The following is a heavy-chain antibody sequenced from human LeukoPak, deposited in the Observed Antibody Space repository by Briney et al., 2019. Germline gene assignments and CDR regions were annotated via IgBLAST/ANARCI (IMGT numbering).Heavy chain of an antibody. V-gene: IGHV3-43*01. J-gene: IGHJ3*02. CDR2: ISWDGGST. CDR1: GFTFYDYT. D-gene: IGHD6-13*01. Sequence: PGGSLRLSCAASGFTFYDYTMHWVRQAPGKGLEWVSLISWDGGSTYYADSVKGRFTISRDNSKNSLYLQMNSLRTEDTALYYCVKDFGYRSSTDAFDIWGQGTMVTVSS. CDR3: VKDFGYRSSTDAFDI.